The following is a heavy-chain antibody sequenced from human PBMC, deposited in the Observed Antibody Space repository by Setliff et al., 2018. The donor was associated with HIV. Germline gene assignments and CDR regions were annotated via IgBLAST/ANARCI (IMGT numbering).Heavy chain of an antibody. CDR3: ATRSPFWYDAFDI. V-gene: IGHV1-2*06. CDR1: GYAFSDYS. CDR2: INPDSRGT. Sequence: GASVKVSCKTSGYAFSDYSIHWVRQAPGQGLEWVGRINPDSRGTNYAQTFQGRVTMTRDTSANTAYMELSRLRSDDTAVFYCATRSPFWYDAFDIWGQGTMVTVSS. D-gene: IGHD3-3*01. J-gene: IGHJ3*02.